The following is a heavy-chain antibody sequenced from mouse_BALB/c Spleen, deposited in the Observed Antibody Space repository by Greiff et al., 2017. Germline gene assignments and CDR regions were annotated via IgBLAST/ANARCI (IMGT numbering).Heavy chain of an antibody. CDR3: ARAGHHYGAFAY. D-gene: IGHD1-2*01. J-gene: IGHJ3*01. CDR1: GFTFSSFG. Sequence: EVKVVESGGGLVQPGGSRKLSCAASGFTFSSFGMHWVRQAPEKGLEWVAYISSGSSTIYYADTVKGRFTISRDNPKNTLFLQMTSLRSEDTAMYYCARAGHHYGAFAYWGQGTLVTVSA. V-gene: IGHV5-17*02. CDR2: ISSGSSTI.